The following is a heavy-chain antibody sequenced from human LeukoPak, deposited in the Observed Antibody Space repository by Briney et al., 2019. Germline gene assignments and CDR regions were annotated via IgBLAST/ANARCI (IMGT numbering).Heavy chain of an antibody. Sequence: ASVNVSCKASGYTFTVYYMHWVRQAPGQGLEWMGWINPNSGGTNYAQKFQGWVTMTRDTSISTAYMELSRLRSDDTAVYYCALTIWGSYRSFDYWGQGTLVTVSS. V-gene: IGHV1-2*04. J-gene: IGHJ4*02. D-gene: IGHD3-16*02. CDR1: GYTFTVYY. CDR2: INPNSGGT. CDR3: ALTIWGSYRSFDY.